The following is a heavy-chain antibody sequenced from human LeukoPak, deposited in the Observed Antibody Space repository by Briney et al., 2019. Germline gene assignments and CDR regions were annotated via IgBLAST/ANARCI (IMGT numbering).Heavy chain of an antibody. V-gene: IGHV4-59*01. CDR2: IYYSGNT. D-gene: IGHD3-22*01. CDR1: GGSISGYS. Sequence: PSETLSLTCTVPGGSISGYSWNWLRQTPGKGLEWIGYIYYSGNTNYNPSLKSRVTISVDTTNNQISLRLTSVTAADTAMYYCARGSNYYSSGYYHDYWGQGTLVTVSS. CDR3: ARGSNYYSSGYYHDY. J-gene: IGHJ4*02.